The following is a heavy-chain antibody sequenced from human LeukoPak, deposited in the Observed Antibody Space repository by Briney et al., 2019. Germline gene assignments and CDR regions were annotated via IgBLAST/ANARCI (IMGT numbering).Heavy chain of an antibody. Sequence: GGSLRLSCAASGFTFSSYGMAWVRQAPGKGLEWVSAISGTGDSTNYADSVKGRFTISRDNSKNTLYLQMNSLRAEDTAVYYCASMRGYFEYWGQGTLVTVSS. J-gene: IGHJ4*02. CDR3: ASMRGYFEY. CDR1: GFTFSSYG. CDR2: ISGTGDST. V-gene: IGHV3-23*01.